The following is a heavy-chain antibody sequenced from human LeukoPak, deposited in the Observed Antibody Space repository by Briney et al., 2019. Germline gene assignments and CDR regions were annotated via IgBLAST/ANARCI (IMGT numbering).Heavy chain of an antibody. J-gene: IGHJ6*02. D-gene: IGHD1-26*01. CDR2: INHSGST. V-gene: IGHV4-34*01. Sequence: PSETLSLTCAVYGGSFSGHYWSWIRQPPGKGLEWIGEINHSGSTNYNPSLKSRVTISVDTSKNQFSLKLSSVTAADTAVYYCASTGELRSMDVWGQGTTVTVSS. CDR1: GGSFSGHY. CDR3: ASTGELRSMDV.